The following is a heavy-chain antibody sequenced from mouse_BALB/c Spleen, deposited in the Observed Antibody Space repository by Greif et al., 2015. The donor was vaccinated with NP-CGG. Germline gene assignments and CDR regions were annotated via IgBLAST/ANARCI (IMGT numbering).Heavy chain of an antibody. CDR2: INPYNDGT. CDR1: GYTFTSYV. J-gene: IGHJ3*01. CDR3: ARSYGYDERLFAY. D-gene: IGHD2-2*01. Sequence: EVQLQQSGPELVKPGASVKMSCKASGYTFTSYVMHWVKQKPGQGLEWIGYINPYNDGTKYNEKFKGKATLTSDKSSSTAYMELSSLTSEDSAVYYCARSYGYDERLFAYWGQGTLVTVSA. V-gene: IGHV1-14*01.